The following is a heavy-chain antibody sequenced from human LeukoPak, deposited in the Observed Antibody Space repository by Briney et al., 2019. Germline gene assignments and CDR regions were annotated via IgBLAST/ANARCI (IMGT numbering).Heavy chain of an antibody. CDR1: GGSIGSYY. D-gene: IGHD3-9*01. V-gene: IGHV4-59*01. CDR2: IYYSGST. J-gene: IGHJ4*02. CDR3: ARGGPSVLRYFV. Sequence: SETLSLTCTVSGGSIGSYYWSWIRQPPGKGLEWIGYIYYSGSTNYNPSLKSRVTLSVDTSKNQFSLKLSSVTAADTAVYYCARGGPSVLRYFVWGQGTLVTVSS.